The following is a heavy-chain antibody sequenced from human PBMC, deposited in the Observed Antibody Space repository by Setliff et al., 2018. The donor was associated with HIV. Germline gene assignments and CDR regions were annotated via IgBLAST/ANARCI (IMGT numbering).Heavy chain of an antibody. CDR2: IYYNGRT. CDR3: VSERRRSHLSYGLDV. V-gene: IGHV4-31*03. CDR1: GGSISSGGYY. J-gene: IGHJ6*02. Sequence: SETLSLTCTVSGGSISSGGYYWNWMRQYPVKGLEWIGHIYYNGRTLFNPALGTRLNMSVDTSENQFSLHLNSVTAADTAVYYCVSERRRSHLSYGLDVWVQGTTVTASS.